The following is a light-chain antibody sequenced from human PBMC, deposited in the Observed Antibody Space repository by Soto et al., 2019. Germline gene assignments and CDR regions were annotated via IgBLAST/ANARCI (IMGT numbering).Light chain of an antibody. CDR3: QQGNSFPIT. Sequence: DIQMNQSPYSVSASVGDRVTITCRASQDISIALAWFKQQPGEAPRLLIYTASSLHSGVPSRFSGSGSGTDFTLTISSLQPEDFATYYCQQGNSFPITFGGGTKVE. V-gene: IGKV1-12*01. CDR2: TAS. CDR1: QDISIA. J-gene: IGKJ4*01.